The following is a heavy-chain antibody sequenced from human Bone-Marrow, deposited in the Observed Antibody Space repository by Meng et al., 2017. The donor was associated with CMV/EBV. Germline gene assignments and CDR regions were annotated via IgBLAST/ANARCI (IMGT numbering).Heavy chain of an antibody. CDR2: ISSSSSYI. J-gene: IGHJ3*02. D-gene: IGHD3-16*01. CDR3: ARDAYTAATPGAFDI. V-gene: IGHV3-21*01. CDR1: GFTFSSYS. Sequence: GESLKISCAASGFTFSSYSMNWVRQAPGKGLEWVSSISSSSSYIYYADSVKGRFTISRDNAKNSLYLQMNSLRAEDTAVYYCARDAYTAATPGAFDIWGQGPMVPVSS.